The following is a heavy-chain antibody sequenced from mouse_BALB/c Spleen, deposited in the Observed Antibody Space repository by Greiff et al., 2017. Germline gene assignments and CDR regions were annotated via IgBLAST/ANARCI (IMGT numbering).Heavy chain of an antibody. CDR3: ARNLYYYAMDY. V-gene: IGHV1-4*01. CDR2: INPSSGYT. Sequence: QVHVKQSGAELARPGASVKMSCKASGYTFTSYTMHWVKQRPGQGLEWIGYINPSSGYTNYNQKFKDKATLTADKSSSTAYMQLSSLTSEDSAVYYCARNLYYYAMDYWGQGTSVTVSS. J-gene: IGHJ4*01. CDR1: GYTFTSYT.